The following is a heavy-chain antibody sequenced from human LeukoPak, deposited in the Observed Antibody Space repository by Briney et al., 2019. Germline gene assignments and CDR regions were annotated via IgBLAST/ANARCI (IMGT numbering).Heavy chain of an antibody. D-gene: IGHD4-17*01. J-gene: IGHJ4*02. CDR2: INSDGSDT. CDR1: GFTFSSYW. V-gene: IGHV3-74*01. CDR3: ARDDFGKGIDY. Sequence: GGSLRLSCAASGFTFSSYWMHWVRQVPGKGLMWVAHINSDGSDTTYADSVKGRFTISRDNAKNTVYLQMNSLRAEDTAVYYCARDDFGKGIDYWGQGTLVTVSS.